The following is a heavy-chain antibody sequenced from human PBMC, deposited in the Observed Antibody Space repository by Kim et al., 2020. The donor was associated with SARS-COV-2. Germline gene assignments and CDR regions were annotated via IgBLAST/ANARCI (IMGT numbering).Heavy chain of an antibody. CDR3: ASAQVEQWLAPFDY. Sequence: SETLSLTCTVSGGSISSYYWSWIRQPPGKGLEWIGYIYYSGSTNYNPSLKSRVTISVDTSKNQFSLKLSSVTAADTAVYYCASAQVEQWLAPFDYWGQGTLVTVSS. CDR1: GGSISSYY. J-gene: IGHJ4*02. D-gene: IGHD6-19*01. V-gene: IGHV4-59*08. CDR2: IYYSGST.